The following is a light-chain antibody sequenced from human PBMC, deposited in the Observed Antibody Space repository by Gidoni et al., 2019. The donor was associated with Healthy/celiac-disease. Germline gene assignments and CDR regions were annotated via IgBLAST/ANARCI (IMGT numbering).Light chain of an antibody. CDR3: QQYYSTPYT. J-gene: IGKJ2*01. CDR2: WAS. V-gene: IGKV4-1*01. Sequence: DIAMTRFPASLAVSLGERATINCKSSQSVLYSSNNKNYLAWYQQKPGQPPKLLIYWASTRESGVPDRFSGSGSGTDFTLTISSLQAEDVAVYYCQQYYSTPYTFGQGTKLEIK. CDR1: QSVLYSSNNKNY.